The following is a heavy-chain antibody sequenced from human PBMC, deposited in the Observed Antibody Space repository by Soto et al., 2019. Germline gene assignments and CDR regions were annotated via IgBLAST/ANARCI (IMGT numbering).Heavy chain of an antibody. Sequence: ASVKVSCKASGYTFTSYDINWVRQATGQGLEWMGWMNPNSGNTGYAQKFQGRVTMTRNTSISTAYMELSSLRSEDTAVYYCARVEEYYDILTGLASHNWFDPWGQGTLVTVS. D-gene: IGHD3-9*01. V-gene: IGHV1-8*01. CDR2: MNPNSGNT. J-gene: IGHJ5*02. CDR1: GYTFTSYD. CDR3: ARVEEYYDILTGLASHNWFDP.